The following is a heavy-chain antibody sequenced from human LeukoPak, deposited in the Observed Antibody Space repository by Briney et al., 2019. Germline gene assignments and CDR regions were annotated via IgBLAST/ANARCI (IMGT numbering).Heavy chain of an antibody. V-gene: IGHV3-21*01. CDR3: ARGEELLDY. J-gene: IGHJ4*02. CDR1: GFTCSSYW. CDR2: ISSSSSYI. D-gene: IGHD1-26*01. Sequence: GGSLRLSCAASGFTCSSYWMTWVRQAPGKGLEWVSSISSSSSYIYHADSVKGRFTISRDNAKNSLYLQMNSLRAEDTAVYYCARGEELLDYWGQGTLVTVSS.